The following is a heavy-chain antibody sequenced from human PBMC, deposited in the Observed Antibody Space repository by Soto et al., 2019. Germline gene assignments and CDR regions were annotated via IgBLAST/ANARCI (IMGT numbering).Heavy chain of an antibody. Sequence: SETLSLTCTVSGGSISSYYWSWIRQPPGKGLEWIGYIYYSGSTNYNPSLKSRVTISVDTSKNQFSLKLSSVTAADTAVYYCARALGSSWSPSNYRAQGTLDTVSS. CDR3: ARALGSSWSPSNY. V-gene: IGHV4-59*12. J-gene: IGHJ4*02. D-gene: IGHD6-13*01. CDR1: GGSISSYY. CDR2: IYYSGST.